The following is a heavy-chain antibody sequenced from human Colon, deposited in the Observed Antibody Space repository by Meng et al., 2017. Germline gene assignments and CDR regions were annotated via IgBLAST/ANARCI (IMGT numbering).Heavy chain of an antibody. CDR1: SGSIKRSDW. Sequence: QVESQGAGPRLVKPSGTLSLTCDVSSGSIKRSDWWSWVRQPPGKGLEWIAEIFHSGSTNYKSSLKSRATISVDRSKNQFSLKLNSVTAADTAVYYCAAIFGLGPGYWGQGTLVTVSS. J-gene: IGHJ4*02. CDR2: IFHSGST. CDR3: AAIFGLGPGY. V-gene: IGHV4-4*02. D-gene: IGHD3-3*01.